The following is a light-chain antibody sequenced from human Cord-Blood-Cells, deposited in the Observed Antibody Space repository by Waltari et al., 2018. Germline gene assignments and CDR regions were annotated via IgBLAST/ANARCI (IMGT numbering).Light chain of an antibody. V-gene: IGKV3-15*01. CDR1: PSVSSS. J-gene: IGKJ1*01. CDR2: GAS. CDR3: QQYNNWPPART. Sequence: EIVMKQPPATLSAATGERATLSCRSSPSVSSSLARYQQKPGQAPRLLIYGASTRATGIPARFSGSGSGTEFTLTISSLQSEDFAVYYCQQYNNWPPARTFGQGTKVEIK.